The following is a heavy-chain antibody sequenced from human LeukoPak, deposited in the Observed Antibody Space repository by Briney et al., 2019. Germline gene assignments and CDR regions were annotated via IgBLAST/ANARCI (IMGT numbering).Heavy chain of an antibody. D-gene: IGHD5-18*01. CDR1: GGSISSSSHY. CDR2: IYYSGST. V-gene: IGHV4-39*01. CDR3: ASGDSYGFRQNWFDP. J-gene: IGHJ5*02. Sequence: SETLSLTCTVSGGSISSSSHYWGWIRQPPGKGLEWIASIYYSGSTYYNPSLKSRVTISVDTSKNQFSLKLSSVTAADTAVYFCASGDSYGFRQNWFDPWGQGTLVTVSS.